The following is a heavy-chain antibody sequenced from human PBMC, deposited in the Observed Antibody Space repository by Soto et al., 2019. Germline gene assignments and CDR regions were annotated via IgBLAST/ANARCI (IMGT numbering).Heavy chain of an antibody. CDR3: ARSPAPHHYYDSSGYYFDY. Sequence: GESLKISCKGSGYSFTSYWIGWVRQVPGKGLEWMGIIYPGDSDTRYSPSFQGQVTISADKSISTAYLQWSSLKASDTAMYYCARSPAPHHYYDSSGYYFDYWGQGTLVTVSS. CDR1: GYSFTSYW. V-gene: IGHV5-51*01. CDR2: IYPGDSDT. J-gene: IGHJ4*02. D-gene: IGHD3-22*01.